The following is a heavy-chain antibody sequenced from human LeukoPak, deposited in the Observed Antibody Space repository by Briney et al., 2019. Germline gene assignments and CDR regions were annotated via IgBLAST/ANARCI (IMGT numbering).Heavy chain of an antibody. Sequence: GGSLRLSCAAPGFTSSSYGMHWVRQAPGKGLEWVAFIRYDGSNKYYADSVKGRFTISRDNSKNTLYLQMNSLRAEDTAVYYCAKDLPITMIENDAFDIWGQGTMVTVSS. CDR2: IRYDGSNK. V-gene: IGHV3-30*02. D-gene: IGHD3-22*01. J-gene: IGHJ3*02. CDR3: AKDLPITMIENDAFDI. CDR1: GFTSSSYG.